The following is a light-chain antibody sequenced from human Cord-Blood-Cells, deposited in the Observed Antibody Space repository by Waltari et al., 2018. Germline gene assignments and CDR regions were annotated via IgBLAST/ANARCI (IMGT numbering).Light chain of an antibody. Sequence: SYELTQPPSVSVSPGQTASIPCSGDQLGDQYACWYQQKPGQSPVLVIYQDSRRPSGIPERFSGSNSGNTATLTISGTQAMDEADYYCQAWDSSTYVFGTGTKVTVL. V-gene: IGLV3-1*01. CDR2: QDS. CDR3: QAWDSSTYV. J-gene: IGLJ1*01. CDR1: QLGDQY.